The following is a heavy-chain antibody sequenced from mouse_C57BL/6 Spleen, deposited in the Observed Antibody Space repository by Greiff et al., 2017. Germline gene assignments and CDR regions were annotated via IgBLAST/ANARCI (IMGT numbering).Heavy chain of an antibody. Sequence: EVQLQQSGPELVKPGASVKMSCKASGYTFTDYNMHWVKQSHGKSLEWIGYINPNNGGTSYNQKFKGKATLTVNKSSSTAYMELRSLTSEDSAVYYCARLHYYSNSFAYWGQGTLVTVSA. CDR1: GYTFTDYN. CDR3: ARLHYYSNSFAY. J-gene: IGHJ3*01. D-gene: IGHD2-5*01. V-gene: IGHV1-22*01. CDR2: INPNNGGT.